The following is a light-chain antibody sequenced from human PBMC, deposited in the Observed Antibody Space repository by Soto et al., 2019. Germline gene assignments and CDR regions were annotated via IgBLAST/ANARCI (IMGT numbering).Light chain of an antibody. Sequence: ALTQPPSVSGAPGQRVTISCTGSSSNIGAGYDVHWYQQLPGTAPKLLIYGNSNRPSGVPDRFSGSKSGTSASLAITGLQAEDEADYYCQSYDSSLSGYVFGTGTKVTVL. V-gene: IGLV1-40*01. J-gene: IGLJ1*01. CDR3: QSYDSSLSGYV. CDR2: GNS. CDR1: SSNIGAGYD.